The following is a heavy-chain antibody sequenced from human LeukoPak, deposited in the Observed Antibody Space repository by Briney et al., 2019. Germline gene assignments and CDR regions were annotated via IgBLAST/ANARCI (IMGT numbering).Heavy chain of an antibody. J-gene: IGHJ6*03. CDR2: ISGSGGST. D-gene: IGHD6-6*01. CDR1: GFTFSSYA. V-gene: IGHV3-23*01. CDR3: ARAGIDSSSSSSLTYYYCYMDV. Sequence: PGGSLRLSCAASGFTFSSYAMSWVRQAPGKGLEWVSAISGSGGSTYYADSVKGRFTISRDNAKNTLYLQMNSLRAEDTAVYYCARAGIDSSSSSSLTYYYCYMDVWGKGTTVTVSS.